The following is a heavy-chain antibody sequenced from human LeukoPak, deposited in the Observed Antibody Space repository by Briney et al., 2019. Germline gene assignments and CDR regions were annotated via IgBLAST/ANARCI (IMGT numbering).Heavy chain of an antibody. Sequence: GGSLRLSCAASGFTFDDYGMIGLPQAPGKALEGGSGIIWNGGSTGYADSVRGRITISGDNAKNSLYLQMNSLRAEDTVLYYCARDTIVEQQPPEYYFDYWGQGTLVTVSS. CDR1: GFTFDDYG. CDR3: ARDTIVEQQPPEYYFDY. D-gene: IGHD6-13*01. V-gene: IGHV3-20*04. J-gene: IGHJ4*02. CDR2: IIWNGGST.